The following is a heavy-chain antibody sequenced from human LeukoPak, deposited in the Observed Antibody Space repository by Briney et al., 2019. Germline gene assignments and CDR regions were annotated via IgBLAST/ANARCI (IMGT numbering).Heavy chain of an antibody. CDR2: IYYSGST. CDR3: ARSFHSSSWYFDY. Sequence: SETLSLTCAVSGGSISTYCWNWIRQPPGKGLEWIGYIYYSGSTNYNPSLNSRVTISVDTSKNQFSLRLSSVTAADTALYYCARSFHSSSWYFDYWGQGTLVTVSS. V-gene: IGHV4-59*08. CDR1: GGSISTYC. D-gene: IGHD6-13*01. J-gene: IGHJ4*02.